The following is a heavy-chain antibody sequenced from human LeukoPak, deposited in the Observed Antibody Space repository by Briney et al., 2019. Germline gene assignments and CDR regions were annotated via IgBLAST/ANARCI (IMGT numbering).Heavy chain of an antibody. D-gene: IGHD1-26*01. CDR1: GFTFSSYA. CDR2: ISSSSSYI. Sequence: GGSLRLSCAASGFTFSSYAMSWVRQAPGKGLEWVSSISSSSSYIYYADSVKGRFTISRDNAKNSLYLQMNSLRAEDTAVYYCARDVGATWAYFDYWGQGTLVTVSS. CDR3: ARDVGATWAYFDY. V-gene: IGHV3-21*01. J-gene: IGHJ4*02.